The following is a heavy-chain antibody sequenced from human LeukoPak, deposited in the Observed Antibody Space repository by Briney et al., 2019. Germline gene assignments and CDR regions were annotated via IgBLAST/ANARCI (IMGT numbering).Heavy chain of an antibody. V-gene: IGHV4-59*08. CDR2: FYYSGTS. CDR3: ASAFSGYEQFDF. J-gene: IGHJ4*02. CDR1: GGSISSYY. Sequence: SETLSLTCSVSGGSISSYYWSWIRQPPGKGLEWIGYFYYSGTSNYNPSLKSRVTISVDTSKNQLSLKLGSVTAADTAVYYCASAFSGYEQFDFWGQGTLVPVSS. D-gene: IGHD5-12*01.